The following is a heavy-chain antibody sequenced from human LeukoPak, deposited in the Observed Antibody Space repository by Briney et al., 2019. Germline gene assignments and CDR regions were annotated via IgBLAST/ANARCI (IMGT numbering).Heavy chain of an antibody. D-gene: IGHD6-13*01. Sequence: GGSLRLSCAASGFTFSSYSMNWVRQAPGKGLEWVSSISSSSSYIYYADSVKGRFTISRDNAKNSLYLQMNSLRAEDTAVYYCARSTLSIAAAGDAFDIWGQGTMVTVSS. J-gene: IGHJ3*02. V-gene: IGHV3-21*01. CDR3: ARSTLSIAAAGDAFDI. CDR1: GFTFSSYS. CDR2: ISSSSSYI.